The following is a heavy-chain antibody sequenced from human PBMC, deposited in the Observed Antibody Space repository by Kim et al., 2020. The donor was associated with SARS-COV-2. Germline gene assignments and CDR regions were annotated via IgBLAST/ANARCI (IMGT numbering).Heavy chain of an antibody. V-gene: IGHV3-21*01. CDR1: GFTFNIYS. CDR2: ISSSSSYI. Sequence: GGSLRLSCAASGFTFNIYSMNWVRQAPGKGLEWVSSISSSSSYIYYADSVKGRFTISRDNAKNSLYLQMNSLRAEDTAVYYCARDRVLEVGEFPRYFDYWGQGTLVTVSS. CDR3: ARDRVLEVGEFPRYFDY. J-gene: IGHJ4*02. D-gene: IGHD3-10*01.